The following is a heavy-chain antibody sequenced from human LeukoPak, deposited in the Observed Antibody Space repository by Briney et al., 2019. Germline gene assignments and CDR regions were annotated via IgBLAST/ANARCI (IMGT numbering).Heavy chain of an antibody. Sequence: GGSLRLSCAASGFTFSHYWMSWVRQAPGKGLEWVANINQDGGDEYYVDSVKGRFTISRDNAKNSLYLQVNSLRAEDTAMYYCARDVAAADSWGQGTLVTVSS. J-gene: IGHJ4*02. D-gene: IGHD6-13*01. CDR3: ARDVAAADS. CDR2: INQDGGDE. CDR1: GFTFSHYW. V-gene: IGHV3-7*01.